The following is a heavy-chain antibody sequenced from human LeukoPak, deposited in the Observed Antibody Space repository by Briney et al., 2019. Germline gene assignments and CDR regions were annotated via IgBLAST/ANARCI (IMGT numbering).Heavy chain of an antibody. J-gene: IGHJ5*02. V-gene: IGHV1-8*03. CDR1: GYTFTSYD. CDR3: ARVISGWVYPVYWFDP. CDR2: MNPNSGNT. Sequence: VASVKVSCKASGYTFTSYDINWVQQATGQGLEWMGWMNPNSGNTGYAQKFQGRVTITRNTSISTAYMELSSLRSEDTAVYYCARVISGWVYPVYWFDPWGQGTLVTVSS. D-gene: IGHD6-19*01.